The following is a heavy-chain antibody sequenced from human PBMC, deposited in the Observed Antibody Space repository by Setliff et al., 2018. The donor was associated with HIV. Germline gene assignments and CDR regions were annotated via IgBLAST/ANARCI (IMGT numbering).Heavy chain of an antibody. D-gene: IGHD2-15*01. CDR2: VYFSGSA. V-gene: IGHV4-30-4*01. CDR3: ARGRVFCNGDSCYHFDF. J-gene: IGHJ4*02. CDR1: GDSISSGNFF. Sequence: KASETLSLTCTVSGDSISSGNFFWSWIRQSPGKGLEWIGYVYFSGSATHNPSLKSPVSISVDTSKNQFYLTLSSVTAADTAVYYCARGRVFCNGDSCYHFDFWGQGILVTVS.